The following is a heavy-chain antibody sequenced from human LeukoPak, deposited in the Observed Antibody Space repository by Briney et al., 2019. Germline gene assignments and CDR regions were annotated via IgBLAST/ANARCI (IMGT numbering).Heavy chain of an antibody. V-gene: IGHV4-34*01. J-gene: IGHJ4*02. CDR2: INHSGST. CDR1: GGSFSGYY. CDR3: ARGATHYYFDS. Sequence: PSETLSLTCAVYGGSFSGYYWSWIRQPPGKGLEWIGEINHSGSTNYNPSLKSRVTISVDTSKNQFSLKLSSVTAADTAVYYCARGATHYYFDSWGQGTLVTVSS.